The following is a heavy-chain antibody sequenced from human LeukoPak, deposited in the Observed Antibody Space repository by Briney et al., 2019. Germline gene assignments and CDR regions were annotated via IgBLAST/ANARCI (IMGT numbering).Heavy chain of an antibody. V-gene: IGHV1-69*04. CDR3: ARDRDYRVPLYDY. J-gene: IGHJ4*02. CDR1: GGTFSSYA. CDR2: IIPILGIA. D-gene: IGHD4/OR15-4a*01. Sequence: SVKVSCKASGGTFSSYAISWVRQAPGQGLEWMGRIIPILGIANYAQKFQGRVTITADKSTSTAYMELSSLRSEDTAVYYCARDRDYRVPLYDYWGQGTLVTVSS.